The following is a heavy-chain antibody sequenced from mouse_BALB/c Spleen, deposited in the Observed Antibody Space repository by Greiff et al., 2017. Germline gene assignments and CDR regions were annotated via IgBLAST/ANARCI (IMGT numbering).Heavy chain of an antibody. V-gene: IGHV5-6-3*01. CDR1: GFTLSSYG. CDR3: AGRGITRSWFAY. Sequence: EVQVVESGGGLVQPGGSLKLSCAASGFTLSSYGMSWVRQTPDKRLELVATINSNGGSTYYPDSVKGRFTISRDNAKNTLYLQMSSLKSEDTAMYYCAGRGITRSWFAYWGQGTLVTVSA. D-gene: IGHD2-4*01. CDR2: INSNGGST. J-gene: IGHJ3*01.